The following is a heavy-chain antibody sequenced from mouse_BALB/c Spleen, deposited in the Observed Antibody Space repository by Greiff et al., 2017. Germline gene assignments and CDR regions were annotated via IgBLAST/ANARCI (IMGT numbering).Heavy chain of an antibody. CDR1: GFTFSSYA. D-gene: IGHD2-2*01. Sequence: EVKLVESGGGLVKPGGSQKLSCAASGFTFSSYAMSWVRQTPEKRLEWVASISSGGSTYYPDSVKGRFTISRDNARNILYLQMSSLRSEDTAMYYCARGSLWLRRGAMDYWGQGTSVTVSS. CDR3: ARGSLWLRRGAMDY. V-gene: IGHV5-6-5*01. J-gene: IGHJ4*01. CDR2: ISSGGST.